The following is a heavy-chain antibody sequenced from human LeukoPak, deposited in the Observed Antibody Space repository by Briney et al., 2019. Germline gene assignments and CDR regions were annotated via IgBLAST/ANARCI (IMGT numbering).Heavy chain of an antibody. Sequence: ASVKVSCKASGYTFTSYSISWVRQAPGQGLEWMGWISAYNGNTNYAQKLQGRVTMTTDTSTSTAYMELRSLRSDDTAVYYCARDGVGTMVRGVTEGSFLWGQGTLVTVSS. CDR3: ARDGVGTMVRGVTEGSFL. V-gene: IGHV1-18*01. CDR2: ISAYNGNT. J-gene: IGHJ4*02. D-gene: IGHD3-10*01. CDR1: GYTFTSYS.